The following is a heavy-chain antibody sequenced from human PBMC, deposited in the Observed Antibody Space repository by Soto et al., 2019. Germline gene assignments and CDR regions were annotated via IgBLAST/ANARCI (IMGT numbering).Heavy chain of an antibody. D-gene: IGHD4-4*01. J-gene: IGHJ4*02. CDR3: ARDRDSNFHSFDY. CDR2: ISYGGST. Sequence: QVQLQESGPGLVKPSQTLSLTCTVSGGSISSGGYYWSWIRQHPGKGLECIGYISYGGSTYYNPSLKSRVTISVDTSKNQYSLKLSSVTAADTAVYYCARDRDSNFHSFDYWGQGTLVTVSS. CDR1: GGSISSGGYY. V-gene: IGHV4-31*03.